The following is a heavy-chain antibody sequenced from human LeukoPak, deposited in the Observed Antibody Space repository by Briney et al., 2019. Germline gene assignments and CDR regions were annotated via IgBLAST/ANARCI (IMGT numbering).Heavy chain of an antibody. Sequence: SVKVSCKASGGTFSSYTISWVRQAPGQGLAWMGRIIPILGIANYAQKFQGRVTITADKSTSTDYMELSSLRSEYTAVYSCARELYSSGWPFDYWAQGTLVTVSS. CDR3: ARELYSSGWPFDY. CDR2: IIPILGIA. J-gene: IGHJ4*02. V-gene: IGHV1-69*04. D-gene: IGHD6-19*01. CDR1: GGTFSSYT.